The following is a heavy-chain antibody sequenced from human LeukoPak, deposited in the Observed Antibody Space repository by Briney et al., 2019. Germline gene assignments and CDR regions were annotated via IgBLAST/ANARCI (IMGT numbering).Heavy chain of an antibody. V-gene: IGHV4-59*01. J-gene: IGHJ3*02. CDR3: AGGIFGVVINAFHI. CDR1: GGSISSYH. CDR2: TYNSGST. D-gene: IGHD3-3*01. Sequence: SETLSLTGTVSGGSISSYHWSWIRQPPGKGLEWIWDTYNSGSTNYHPSLKSRITISVDTSKNQFSLKLTSVTAADTAVYYCAGGIFGVVINAFHIWGQGTMVTVSS.